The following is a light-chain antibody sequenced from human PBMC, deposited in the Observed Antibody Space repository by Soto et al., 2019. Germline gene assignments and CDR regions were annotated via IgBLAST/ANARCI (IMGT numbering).Light chain of an antibody. J-gene: IGLJ1*01. CDR2: DNN. V-gene: IGLV1-51*01. CDR1: SSDLSLYNF. CDR3: GAWDDRLTVYV. Sequence: QSVLTQPASVSGSPGQSITISCTATSSDLSLYNFVSWYQQHPGKAPKLFIYDNNERPSGIPARFSGSKSGTSATLGITGLQTGDEADYYCGAWDDRLTVYVFGSGTKVTVL.